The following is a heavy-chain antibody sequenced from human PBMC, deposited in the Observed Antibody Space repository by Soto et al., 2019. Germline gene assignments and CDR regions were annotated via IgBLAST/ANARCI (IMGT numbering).Heavy chain of an antibody. J-gene: IGHJ3*02. CDR3: TISSGWYGGDAFDI. CDR2: IRSKAYGGIT. CDR1: GFTFGDYA. D-gene: IGHD6-19*01. V-gene: IGHV3-49*03. Sequence: GGSLRLSCTASGFTFGDYAMSWFRQAPGKGLEWVGFIRSKAYGGITEYAASVKGRFTISRDDSKSIAYLQMNSLKTEDTAVYYCTISSGWYGGDAFDIWGQGTMVTVSS.